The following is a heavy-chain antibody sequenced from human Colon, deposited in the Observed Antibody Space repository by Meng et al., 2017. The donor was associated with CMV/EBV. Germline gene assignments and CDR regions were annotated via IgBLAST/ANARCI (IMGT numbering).Heavy chain of an antibody. J-gene: IGHJ6*02. CDR1: GVTFSDHW. V-gene: IGHV3-74*01. CDR3: ARSLHHYYYYGMDV. CDR2: IKSDGSGI. D-gene: IGHD4-11*01. Sequence: GVLKISCAASGVTFSDHWVHWVRQAPGKGLVWVSRIKSDGSGISYADSVKGRFTISRGNAENTLYLQMNSLRAEDTAVYYCARSLHHYYYYGMDVWGQGTTVTVSS.